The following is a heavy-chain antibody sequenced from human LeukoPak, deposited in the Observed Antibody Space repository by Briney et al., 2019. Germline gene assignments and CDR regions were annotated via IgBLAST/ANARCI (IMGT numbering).Heavy chain of an antibody. CDR1: GGSISSGGYS. V-gene: IGHV4-30-2*01. CDR3: ARGPVSPKDYYYYYGMDV. CDR2: IYHSGST. Sequence: SETLSLTCAVSGGSISSGGYSWSWNRQPRGKGLEWIGYIYHSGSTYYNPSLKSRVTISVDRSKNQFSLKLSSVTAADTAVYYCARGPVSPKDYYYYYGMDVWGQRTTVTVSS. D-gene: IGHD2-8*01. J-gene: IGHJ6*02.